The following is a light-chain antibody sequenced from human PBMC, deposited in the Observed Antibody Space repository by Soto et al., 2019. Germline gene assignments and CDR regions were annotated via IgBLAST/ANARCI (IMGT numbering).Light chain of an antibody. J-gene: IGKJ1*01. V-gene: IGKV1-27*01. Sequence: DIQMTQSPSSLSASVGDRVTITCRASEGISSYFAWYQQKPEKVPKLLLYGASTLQSGVPSRFSGSGSGTDFTLRISRLQTEDFATCYCQNCTRAPWTFGQGTKV. CDR2: GAS. CDR1: EGISSY. CDR3: QNCTRAPWT.